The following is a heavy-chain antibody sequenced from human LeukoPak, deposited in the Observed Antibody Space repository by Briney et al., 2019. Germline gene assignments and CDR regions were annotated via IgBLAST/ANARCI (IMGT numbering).Heavy chain of an antibody. Sequence: GGSLRLSCAASGFTFDDYAMHWVRQAPGKGLEWVSAISGSGGSTYYADSVKGRFTISRDNSKNTLYLQMNSLRAEDTAVYYCAKSVLAYYYDSSGYVAFDIWGQGTMVTVSS. CDR3: AKSVLAYYYDSSGYVAFDI. CDR1: GFTFDDYA. J-gene: IGHJ3*02. D-gene: IGHD3-22*01. V-gene: IGHV3-23*01. CDR2: ISGSGGST.